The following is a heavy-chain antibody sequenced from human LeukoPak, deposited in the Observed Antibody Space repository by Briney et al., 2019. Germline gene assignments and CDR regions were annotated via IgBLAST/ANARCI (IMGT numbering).Heavy chain of an antibody. J-gene: IGHJ4*02. CDR1: GFSFSSHW. D-gene: IGHD1-1*01. V-gene: IGHV3-74*01. Sequence: PGGSLRLSRAASGFSFSSHWMHWVRQAPGKRLVWVSRIDRDGRTTNYADSAKGRFTISRDNAKNTLYLQMNSLRVDDTAVYFCARDGHGTNLDEFDSWGQGTLVTVSS. CDR3: ARDGHGTNLDEFDS. CDR2: IDRDGRTT.